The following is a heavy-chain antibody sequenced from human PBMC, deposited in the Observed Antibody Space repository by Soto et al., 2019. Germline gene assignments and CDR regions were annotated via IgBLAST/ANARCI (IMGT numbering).Heavy chain of an antibody. V-gene: IGHV3-11*06. CDR3: ARGHHSMDV. CDR1: GFTCSDHY. Sequence: LXLSWAASGFTCSDHYMSWIRQVPGRGLEWISYINPSSTYTHYADSVKGRFTTSRDNAENSLYLQMNSLRAEDTALYYCARGHHSMDVWGQGATVTV. J-gene: IGHJ6*02. CDR2: INPSSTYT.